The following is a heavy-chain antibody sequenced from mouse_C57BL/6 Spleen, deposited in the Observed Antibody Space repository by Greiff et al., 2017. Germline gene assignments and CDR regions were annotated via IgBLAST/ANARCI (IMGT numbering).Heavy chain of an antibody. Sequence: QVQLKQPGAELVMPGASVKLSCKASGYTFTSYWMHWVKQRPGQGLEWIGEIDPSDSYTNYNQKFKGKSTLTVDKSSSTAYMQLSSLTSEDSAVYYCARRRAYYSNRDYWGQGTSVTVSS. CDR2: IDPSDSYT. CDR1: GYTFTSYW. V-gene: IGHV1-69*01. D-gene: IGHD2-5*01. CDR3: ARRRAYYSNRDY. J-gene: IGHJ4*01.